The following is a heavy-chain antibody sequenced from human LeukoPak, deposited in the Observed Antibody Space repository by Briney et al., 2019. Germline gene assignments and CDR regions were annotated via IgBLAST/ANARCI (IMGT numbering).Heavy chain of an antibody. D-gene: IGHD2-15*01. CDR3: VREYCSGGSCSDAFDI. V-gene: IGHV3-48*01. CDR1: GFSFGSYC. CDR2: ISSSSRTI. Sequence: GGSLRLSCAASGFSFGSYCMNWVRQAPGKGLEWVSYISSSSRTIYYTDSVRGRFTISRDNAKNSLFLQMNSLRAEDTAVYYCVREYCSGGSCSDAFDIWGQGTMVTVSS. J-gene: IGHJ3*02.